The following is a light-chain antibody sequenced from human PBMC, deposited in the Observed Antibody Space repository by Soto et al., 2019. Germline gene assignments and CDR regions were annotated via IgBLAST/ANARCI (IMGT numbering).Light chain of an antibody. CDR3: QSYDSGLSASV. V-gene: IGLV1-40*01. CDR1: SSNIGAGYD. CDR2: ANT. J-gene: IGLJ2*01. Sequence: QSVLTQPPSVSGAPGQRVTFSCTGTSSNIGAGYDVQWYTQLPGTAPKLLIYANTNRPSGVPDRFSASNSGTSASLAITGLQAEDEADYYCQSYDSGLSASVFGGGTKLTVL.